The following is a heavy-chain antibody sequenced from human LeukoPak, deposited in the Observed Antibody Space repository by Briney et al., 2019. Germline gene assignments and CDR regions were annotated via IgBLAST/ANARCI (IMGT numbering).Heavy chain of an antibody. J-gene: IGHJ6*02. D-gene: IGHD2-2*02. CDR2: IIPILGIA. CDR1: GGTFSSYA. CDR3: AREYCSSTSCYTNGMDV. Sequence: SVKVSCKASGGTFSSYAISWVRQAPGQGLEWMGRIIPILGIANYAQKFQGRVTITADKSTSTAYMELSSLRSEDTAVYYCAREYCSSTSCYTNGMDVWGQGTTVNVSS. V-gene: IGHV1-69*04.